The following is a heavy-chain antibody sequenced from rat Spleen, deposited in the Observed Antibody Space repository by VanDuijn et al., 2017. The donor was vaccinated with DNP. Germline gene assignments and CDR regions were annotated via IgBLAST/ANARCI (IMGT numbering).Heavy chain of an antibody. D-gene: IGHD1-10*01. CDR1: GFTFSNSD. CDR3: AKDNIHYFDY. CDR2: ISTSGGRN. J-gene: IGHJ2*01. Sequence: EVQLVEFGGGSVQPGRSLKLSCAASGFTFSNSDMAWVRQAPTKSLEWVASISTSGGRNYYRDSVKGRFTVSRDNAKSTLYLQMDSLRSVDTATYYCAKDNIHYFDYWGQGVMVTVSS. V-gene: IGHV5-27*01.